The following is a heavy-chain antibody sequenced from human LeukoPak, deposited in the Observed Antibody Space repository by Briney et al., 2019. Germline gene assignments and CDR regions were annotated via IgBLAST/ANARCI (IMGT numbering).Heavy chain of an antibody. D-gene: IGHD3-22*01. Sequence: ASVTVSCKASGYTFTSYGISWVRQAPGQGLEWMGWISAYNGNTNYAQKLQGRVTMTTDTSTSTAYMELRSLRSDDTAVYYCARGGDYYDSSGYSRLGYWGQGTLVTVSS. CDR2: ISAYNGNT. J-gene: IGHJ4*02. CDR3: ARGGDYYDSSGYSRLGY. V-gene: IGHV1-18*01. CDR1: GYTFTSYG.